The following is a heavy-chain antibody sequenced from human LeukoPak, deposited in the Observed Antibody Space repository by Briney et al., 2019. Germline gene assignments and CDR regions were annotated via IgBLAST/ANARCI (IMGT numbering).Heavy chain of an antibody. Sequence: GGSLRLSCAASGFTFSNFDMHWVRQAPGKGLEWVAFIQYSGSKKYYVDSVEGRFTISRDNSKNTLYVQMNSLRTGDTAVYYCAKGGRHGHSSYERGYFDFWGQGTLVTVSS. V-gene: IGHV3-30*02. CDR1: GFTFSNFD. J-gene: IGHJ4*02. CDR2: IQYSGSKK. D-gene: IGHD2-15*01. CDR3: AKGGRHGHSSYERGYFDF.